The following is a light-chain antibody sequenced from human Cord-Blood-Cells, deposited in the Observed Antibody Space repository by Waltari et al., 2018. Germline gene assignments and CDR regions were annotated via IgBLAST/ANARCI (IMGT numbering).Light chain of an antibody. Sequence: LSLPVTPGEPASISCRSSQSLLHSNGYNYLDWYLQKPGQSPQLLIYLGSNRASGVPDRFSGSGSGTGFTLKISRVEAEDVGVYYCMQALQTPLTFGGGTKVEIK. CDR2: LGS. J-gene: IGKJ4*01. CDR1: QSLLHSNGYNY. CDR3: MQALQTPLT. V-gene: IGKV2-28*01.